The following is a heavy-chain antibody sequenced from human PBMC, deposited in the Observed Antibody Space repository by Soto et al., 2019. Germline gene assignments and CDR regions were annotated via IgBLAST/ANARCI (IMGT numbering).Heavy chain of an antibody. CDR1: GYTFTSYA. J-gene: IGHJ6*02. V-gene: IGHV1-3*01. Sequence: ASVKVSCKASGYTFTSYAMHWVRQAPGQRLEWMGWINAGNGNTKYSQKFQGRVTITRGTSASTAYMELSSLRSEDTAVYYCARDGEVLWFGDSYGMDVWGQGTTVTVSS. D-gene: IGHD3-10*01. CDR3: ARDGEVLWFGDSYGMDV. CDR2: INAGNGNT.